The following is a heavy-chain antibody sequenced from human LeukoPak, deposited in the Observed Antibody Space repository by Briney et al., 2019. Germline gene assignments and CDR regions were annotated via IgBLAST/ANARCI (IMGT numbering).Heavy chain of an antibody. V-gene: IGHV1-69*13. CDR3: ARDRIAVAGGVGYYYYYMDV. CDR1: GGTFSSYA. CDR2: IIPIFGTA. J-gene: IGHJ6*03. Sequence: SVKVSYKASGGTFSSYAISWVRQAPGQGLEWMGGIIPIFGTANYAQKFQGRVTITADESTSTAYMELSSLRSEDTAVYYCARDRIAVAGGVGYYYYYMDVWGKGTTVTVSS. D-gene: IGHD6-19*01.